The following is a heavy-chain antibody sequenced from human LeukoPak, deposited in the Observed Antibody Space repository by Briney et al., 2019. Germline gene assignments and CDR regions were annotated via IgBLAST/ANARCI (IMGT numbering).Heavy chain of an antibody. Sequence: GGSLRLSYAASGFTFSSYWMHWVRQAPGKGLVWVSRINSDGSSTSYADSVKGRFTISRDNAKNTLYLQMNSLRAEDTAVYYCARDAMYSSSGGDYYYYGMDVWGKGTTVTVSS. CDR3: ARDAMYSSSGGDYYYYGMDV. D-gene: IGHD6-13*01. V-gene: IGHV3-74*01. CDR2: INSDGSST. CDR1: GFTFSSYW. J-gene: IGHJ6*04.